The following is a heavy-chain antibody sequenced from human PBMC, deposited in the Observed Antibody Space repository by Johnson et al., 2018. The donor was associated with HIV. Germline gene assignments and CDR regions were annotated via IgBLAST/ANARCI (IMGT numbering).Heavy chain of an antibody. V-gene: IGHV3-30*04. CDR2: ISSDGSNK. CDR3: ARESRTTVVIRGGAFDI. D-gene: IGHD4-23*01. CDR1: EFTFSYYA. J-gene: IGHJ3*02. Sequence: QVQLVESGGGVVRPGGSLRLSRAASEFTFSYYAMHWVRQAPGKGPEWVAVISSDGSNKYYADSVKGRFTISRDNSKNTLYLQMNSLRAEDTAVYYCARESRTTVVIRGGAFDIWGQGTMVTVSS.